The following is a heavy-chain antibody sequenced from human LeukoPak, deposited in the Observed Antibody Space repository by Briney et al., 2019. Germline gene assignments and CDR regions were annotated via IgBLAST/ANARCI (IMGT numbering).Heavy chain of an antibody. CDR2: IKQDGSEK. CDR3: ARGLPTPTYYDFWSGSVQTYYFDY. Sequence: GGSLRLSCAASGFTFSSYWMSWVRQAPGKGLERVANIKQDGSEKYYVDSVKGRFTISRDNAKNSLYLQMNSLRAEDTAVYYCARGLPTPTYYDFWSGSVQTYYFDYWGQGTLVTVSS. J-gene: IGHJ4*02. V-gene: IGHV3-7*03. CDR1: GFTFSSYW. D-gene: IGHD3-3*01.